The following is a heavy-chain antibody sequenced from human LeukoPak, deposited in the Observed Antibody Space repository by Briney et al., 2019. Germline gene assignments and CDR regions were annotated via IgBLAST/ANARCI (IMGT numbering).Heavy chain of an antibody. CDR2: IYYSGST. CDR1: GGSISSYY. V-gene: IGHV4-59*01. Sequence: PSETLSLTCTVSGGSISSYYWSWIRQPPGKGLEWIGYIYYSGSTNYNPSLKSRVTISVDTPKNQFSLKLSSVTAADTAVYYCARGGYYDPLDYWGQGILVTVSS. CDR3: ARGGYYDPLDY. J-gene: IGHJ4*02. D-gene: IGHD3-16*01.